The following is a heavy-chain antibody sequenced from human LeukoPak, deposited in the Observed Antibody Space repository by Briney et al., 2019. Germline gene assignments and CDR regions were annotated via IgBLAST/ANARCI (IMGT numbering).Heavy chain of an antibody. Sequence: SVKVSCMTSGGTFNNSAIIWVRQAPGQGLEWLGGIMPLFGTAGYAQKFQGRVTITKDGSTRTVYLELTSLTSDDTAVYYCARDVHGDYGSGWFDPWGQGTLVSVSS. D-gene: IGHD4-17*01. J-gene: IGHJ5*02. CDR3: ARDVHGDYGSGWFDP. V-gene: IGHV1-69*05. CDR1: GGTFNNSA. CDR2: IMPLFGTA.